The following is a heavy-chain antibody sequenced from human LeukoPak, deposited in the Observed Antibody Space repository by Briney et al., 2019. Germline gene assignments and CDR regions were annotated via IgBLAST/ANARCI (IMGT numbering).Heavy chain of an antibody. CDR1: GFTFSTYA. Sequence: GSLRLSCAASGFTFSTYAMSWVRQAPAKGLGWVSALTNSGGSGRVTYYADSVKGRFIISRDNSKSTLYLQLSSLRAEDTAVYYCAKAVSTDHYDSRGFYRVDFDSWGQGTLVTVSS. D-gene: IGHD3-22*01. CDR3: AKAVSTDHYDSRGFYRVDFDS. V-gene: IGHV3-23*01. CDR2: LTNSGGSGRVT. J-gene: IGHJ4*02.